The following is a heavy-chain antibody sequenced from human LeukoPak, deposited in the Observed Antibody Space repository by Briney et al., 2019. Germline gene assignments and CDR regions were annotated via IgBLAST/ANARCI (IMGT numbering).Heavy chain of an antibody. D-gene: IGHD3-3*01. V-gene: IGHV3-7*03. Sequence: GGSLRLSCAASGFTFSSYWMSWVRQAPGKGLEWVANIKRDGSEKYYVDSVKGRFTISRDNAKNSLYLQMNSLRAEDTAVYYCARVVAYYDFWSGTSNAFDYWGQGTLVTVSS. J-gene: IGHJ4*02. CDR3: ARVVAYYDFWSGTSNAFDY. CDR1: GFTFSSYW. CDR2: IKRDGSEK.